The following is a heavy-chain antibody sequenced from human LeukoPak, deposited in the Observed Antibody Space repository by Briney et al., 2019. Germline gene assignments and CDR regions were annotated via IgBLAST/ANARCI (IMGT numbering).Heavy chain of an antibody. CDR1: GGSISSYY. D-gene: IGHD3-10*01. CDR2: ISYSGCT. J-gene: IGHJ4*02. V-gene: IGHV4-59*01. Sequence: MPSETLSLTCTVSGGSISSYYWSWIRQPPGKGLEWIGYISYSGCTNYNPSLKSRVTISVDTSRNQFSLKLSSVTAADTAVYYCARGRLGGSGSYYNVLDYWGQGTLVTVSS. CDR3: ARGRLGGSGSYYNVLDY.